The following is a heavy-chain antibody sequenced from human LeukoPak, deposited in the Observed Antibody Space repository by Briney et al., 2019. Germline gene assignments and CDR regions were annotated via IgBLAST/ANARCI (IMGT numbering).Heavy chain of an antibody. J-gene: IGHJ4*02. D-gene: IGHD3-3*01. CDR2: IYHSGST. CDR3: ARDRPTDRSGYFFDY. V-gene: IGHV4-30-2*01. CDR1: GGSISSGGYY. Sequence: SETLSLTCTVSGGSISSGGYYWSWIRQPPGKGLEWIGYIYHSGSTYYNPSLKSRVTISVDRSKNQFSLKLSSVTAADTAVYYCARDRPTDRSGYFFDYWGQGTLVTVSS.